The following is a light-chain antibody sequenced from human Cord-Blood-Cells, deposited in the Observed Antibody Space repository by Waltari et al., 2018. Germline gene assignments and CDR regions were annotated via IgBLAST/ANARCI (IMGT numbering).Light chain of an antibody. CDR1: SSDVGSYNL. CDR3: CSYAGSSTWV. CDR2: EVS. Sequence: QSALTQPASVSGSPGQSITISCTGTSSDVGSYNLVSWYQQHPGKAPELMIYEVSKRPSGVSNRFSGSKSGNTASLTISGVQAEDEADYYCCSYAGSSTWVFGGGTKLTVL. V-gene: IGLV2-23*02. J-gene: IGLJ3*02.